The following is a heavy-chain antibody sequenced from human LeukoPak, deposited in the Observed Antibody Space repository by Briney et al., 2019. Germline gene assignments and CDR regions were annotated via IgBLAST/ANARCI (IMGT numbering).Heavy chain of an antibody. V-gene: IGHV1-18*01. CDR2: ISAYNGNT. D-gene: IGHD6-6*01. Sequence: GASVTVSCKASGYTFTSYGNSWVRQAPGQGLEWMGWISAYNGNTNYAQKLQGRVTMTTDTSTSTAYMELRSLRSDDTAVYYCARDWGLAAPYYFDYWGQGTLVTVSS. J-gene: IGHJ4*02. CDR3: ARDWGLAAPYYFDY. CDR1: GYTFTSYG.